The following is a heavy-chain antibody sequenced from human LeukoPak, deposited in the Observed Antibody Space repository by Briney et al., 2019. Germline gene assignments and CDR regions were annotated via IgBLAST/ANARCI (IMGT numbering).Heavy chain of an antibody. Sequence: SETLSLTCTVSGGSISSYYWSWIRQPPGKGLEWIGYNYYSGSTNYNPSLESRVTISVDTSKNQFSLKLSSVTAADTAVYYCARGKYQLLRDYYFDYWGQGTLVTVSS. CDR2: NYYSGST. D-gene: IGHD2-2*01. J-gene: IGHJ4*02. CDR1: GGSISSYY. CDR3: ARGKYQLLRDYYFDY. V-gene: IGHV4-59*01.